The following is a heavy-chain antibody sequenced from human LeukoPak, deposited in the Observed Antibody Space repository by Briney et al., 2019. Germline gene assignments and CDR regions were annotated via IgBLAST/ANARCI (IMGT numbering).Heavy chain of an antibody. J-gene: IGHJ4*02. CDR2: IQYDGSNK. Sequence: GGSLRLSCAASGFTFSGYGMHWVRQAPGKGLEWVAFIQYDGSNKYYADSVKGRFTISRDNSKNTLYLQMNSLRTEDTAVYYCAKFPPVSITLSTTDYWGQGTLVTVSS. CDR1: GFTFSGYG. CDR3: AKFPPVSITLSTTDY. V-gene: IGHV3-30*02. D-gene: IGHD5/OR15-5a*01.